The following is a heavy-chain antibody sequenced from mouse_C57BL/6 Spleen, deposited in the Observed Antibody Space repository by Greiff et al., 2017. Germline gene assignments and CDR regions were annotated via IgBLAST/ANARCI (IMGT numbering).Heavy chain of an antibody. CDR2: IYPGSGST. CDR1: GYTFTSYW. J-gene: IGHJ3*01. V-gene: IGHV1-55*01. CDR3: AREDYYGSSYVWFAY. Sequence: QVQLQQPGAELVKPGASVTMSCKASGYTFTSYWITWVQPRPGQGLEWIGDIYPGSGSTNYNEKFKSKATLTVDTSSSTAYMQLSSLTSEDSAVYYCAREDYYGSSYVWFAYWGQGTLVTVSA. D-gene: IGHD1-1*01.